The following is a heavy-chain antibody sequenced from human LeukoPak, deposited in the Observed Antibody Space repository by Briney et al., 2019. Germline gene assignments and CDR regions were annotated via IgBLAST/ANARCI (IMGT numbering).Heavy chain of an antibody. CDR1: GYSISSGYY. D-gene: IGHD5-24*01. V-gene: IGHV4-38-2*01. Sequence: SSETLSLTCAVSGYSISSGYYWGWIRQPPGKGLQWIGSIYHSGGTYYNPSLKSRVTISVDTSKNQLSLKLSSVTAADTAVYYCTRGGAYKPFDYWGQGTLVTVSS. CDR2: IYHSGGT. J-gene: IGHJ4*02. CDR3: TRGGAYKPFDY.